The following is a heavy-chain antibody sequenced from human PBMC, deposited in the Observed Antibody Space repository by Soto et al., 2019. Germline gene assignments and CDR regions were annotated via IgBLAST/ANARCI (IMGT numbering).Heavy chain of an antibody. V-gene: IGHV4-4*07. CDR3: TREKDYYYNAMDV. J-gene: IGHJ6*02. Sequence: PSETLSLTCTVSGGSISGHYWNWIRLPAGKGLEWIGRIYSTGTTDYNPSLESRVTMSVDTSKNQFSLKVSSVTAADTAVYYCTREKDYYYNAMDVWGQGSTVTVSS. CDR1: GGSISGHY. CDR2: IYSTGTT.